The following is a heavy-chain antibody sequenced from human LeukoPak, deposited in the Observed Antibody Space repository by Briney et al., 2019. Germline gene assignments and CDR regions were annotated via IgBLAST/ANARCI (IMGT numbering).Heavy chain of an antibody. CDR2: IYTSGST. CDR3: ARESFSGSLHAFDI. D-gene: IGHD1-26*01. Sequence: SETLSLTCTVPGGSISSYYWSWIRQPAGKGLEWIGRIYTSGSTNYNPSLKSRVTMSVDTSKNQFSLKLSSVTAADTAVYYCARESFSGSLHAFDIWGQGTMVTVSS. J-gene: IGHJ3*02. CDR1: GGSISSYY. V-gene: IGHV4-4*07.